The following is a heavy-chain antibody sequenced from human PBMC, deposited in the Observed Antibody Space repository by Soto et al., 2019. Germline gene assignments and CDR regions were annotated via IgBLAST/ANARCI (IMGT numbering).Heavy chain of an antibody. Sequence: GGSLRLSCVASGLTFGSRAMTWVRQAPGEWLQWVSTITDTGGDAKYADSVRGRFVISRDNSKKTLYLQMTSLTAEGSAMYYCARGSTDSYPGSRIFDFWGRGTLVTVSS. CDR1: GLTFGSRA. D-gene: IGHD3-10*01. J-gene: IGHJ4*02. CDR2: ITDTGGDA. V-gene: IGHV3-23*01. CDR3: ARGSTDSYPGSRIFDF.